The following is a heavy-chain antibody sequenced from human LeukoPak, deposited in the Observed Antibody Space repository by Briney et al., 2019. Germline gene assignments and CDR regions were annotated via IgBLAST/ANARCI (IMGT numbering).Heavy chain of an antibody. CDR3: AKNLAAAGYYFDY. CDR2: ISSSSSYT. V-gene: IGHV3-11*03. D-gene: IGHD6-13*01. Sequence: GGSLRLSRAASGFTFSDYYMSWIRQAPGKGLEWVSYISSSSSYTNYVDSVKGRFTISRDNAKNSLYLQMNSLRAEDTAVYYCAKNLAAAGYYFDYWGQGTLVTVSS. CDR1: GFTFSDYY. J-gene: IGHJ4*02.